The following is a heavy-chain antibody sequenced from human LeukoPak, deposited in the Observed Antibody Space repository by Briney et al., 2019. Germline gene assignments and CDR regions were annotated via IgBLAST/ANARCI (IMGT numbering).Heavy chain of an antibody. CDR2: ISSSSSTI. Sequence: GGSLRLSCAASGFTFSGYSMNWVRQAPGKGLEWVSYISSSSSTIYYADSVKGRFTISRDNAKNSLYLQMNSLRAEDTAVYYCARVSYYDFWSGYPLADMDVWGKGTTVTVSS. CDR1: GFTFSGYS. J-gene: IGHJ6*04. V-gene: IGHV3-48*01. D-gene: IGHD3-3*01. CDR3: ARVSYYDFWSGYPLADMDV.